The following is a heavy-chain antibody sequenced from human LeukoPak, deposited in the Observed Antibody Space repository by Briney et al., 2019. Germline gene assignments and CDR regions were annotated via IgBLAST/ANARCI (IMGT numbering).Heavy chain of an antibody. D-gene: IGHD2-15*01. CDR1: GLTVSTNY. V-gene: IGHV3-66*01. J-gene: IGHJ4*02. Sequence: GGSLRLSCAASGLTVSTNYMSLVRQAPGKGLEWVSVIYSGGSTYYPDSVKGRFTMSRDNSKNTLSLQMNSLRGEDTAVYYCARNVVVGDTDYFDYWGQGTLVTVSS. CDR3: ARNVVVGDTDYFDY. CDR2: IYSGGST.